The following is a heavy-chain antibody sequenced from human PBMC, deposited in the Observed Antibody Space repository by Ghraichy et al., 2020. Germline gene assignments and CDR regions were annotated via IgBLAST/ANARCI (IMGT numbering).Heavy chain of an antibody. Sequence: SETLSLTCTVSGGPISSYYWSWIRQPAGKGLEWIGRIYTSGSTNYNPSLKSRVTMSVDTSKNQFSLKLSSVTAADTAVYYCARDGREIAAAGTGWFDPWGQGTLVTVSS. J-gene: IGHJ5*02. D-gene: IGHD6-13*01. CDR2: IYTSGST. CDR3: ARDGREIAAAGTGWFDP. CDR1: GGPISSYY. V-gene: IGHV4-4*07.